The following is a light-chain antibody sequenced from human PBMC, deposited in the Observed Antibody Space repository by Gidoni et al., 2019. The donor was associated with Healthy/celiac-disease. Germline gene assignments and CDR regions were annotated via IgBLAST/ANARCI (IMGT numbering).Light chain of an antibody. Sequence: DIQMTQSPSTLSASVGDTFTITCRASQSISSWLAWYQQKPGKAPKLLIYKASSLESGVPSRFSGSGSGTEFTLTISSLQPDDFVTYYCQQYNSYSYTFGQGTKLEIK. CDR2: KAS. J-gene: IGKJ2*01. CDR1: QSISSW. V-gene: IGKV1-5*03. CDR3: QQYNSYSYT.